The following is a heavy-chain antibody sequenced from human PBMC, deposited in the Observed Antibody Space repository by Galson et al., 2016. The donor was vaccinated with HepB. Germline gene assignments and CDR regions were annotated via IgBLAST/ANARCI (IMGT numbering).Heavy chain of an antibody. J-gene: IGHJ3*02. CDR1: GYTFTTYS. CDR3: ARTYYYDTSGYYRVFDI. CDR2: INTYNGNT. D-gene: IGHD3-22*01. Sequence: SVKVSCKASGYTFTTYSISWVRQAPGQGLEWMGWINTYNGNTNYAQKLQGRVTMTTDTSTSTAYMELRSLTSDDTAVYYCARTYYYDTSGYYRVFDIWGQGTMVTVSS. V-gene: IGHV1-18*01.